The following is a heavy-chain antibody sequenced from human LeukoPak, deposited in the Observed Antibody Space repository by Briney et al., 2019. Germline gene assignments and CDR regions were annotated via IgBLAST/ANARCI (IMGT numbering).Heavy chain of an antibody. J-gene: IGHJ4*02. CDR1: GGSIGRSYY. V-gene: IGHV4-39*01. D-gene: IGHD1-26*01. CDR2: IDSGGDT. Sequence: PSESLSLTCTVSGGSIGRSYYWGWIRPPPGKALDWIGSIDSGGDTDHNPSLKSRVTMSVDTSKNHFSLKLSSVTAADTAVHYCARHASGVFDYWGQGTLVTVSS. CDR3: ARHASGVFDY.